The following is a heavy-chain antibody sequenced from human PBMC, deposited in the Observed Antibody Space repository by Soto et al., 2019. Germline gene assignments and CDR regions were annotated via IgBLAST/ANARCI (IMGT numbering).Heavy chain of an antibody. Sequence: SETLSLTCTVSGGSISSGGYYWSWIRQHPGKGLEWIGYIYYSGSTYYNPSLKSRVTISVDTSKNQFSLKLSSVTATDTAVYYCARVAGTFYWFDPWGQGTLVTVSS. CDR3: ARVAGTFYWFDP. CDR1: GGSISSGGYY. D-gene: IGHD6-19*01. CDR2: IYYSGST. J-gene: IGHJ5*02. V-gene: IGHV4-31*03.